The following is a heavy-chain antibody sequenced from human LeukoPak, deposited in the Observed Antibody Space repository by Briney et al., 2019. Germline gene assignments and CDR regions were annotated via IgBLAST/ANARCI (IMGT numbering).Heavy chain of an antibody. CDR3: ARDLFFSDAGYSSGWRAEYFHH. Sequence: LPGGSLRLSCAASGFTFSSHWMHWVRQAPGKGLVWVSRINGAGSSTSYADSVKGRFTVSRDNAKNTLNLQMNSLRAEDTAVYYCARDLFFSDAGYSSGWRAEYFHHWGQGTLVTVSS. CDR2: INGAGSST. D-gene: IGHD6-19*01. CDR1: GFTFSSHW. V-gene: IGHV3-74*01. J-gene: IGHJ1*01.